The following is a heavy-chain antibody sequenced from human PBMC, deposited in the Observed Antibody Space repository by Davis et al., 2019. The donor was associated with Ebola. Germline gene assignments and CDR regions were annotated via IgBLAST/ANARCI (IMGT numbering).Heavy chain of an antibody. D-gene: IGHD4-11*01. CDR2: ISAYNGNT. CDR1: GGTFSSYA. Sequence: ASVKVSCKASGGTFSSYAISWVRQAPGQGLEWMGWISAYNGNTNYAQKLQGRVTMTTDTSTSTAYMELRSLRSDDTAVYYCAREATTPGNFGYWGQGTLVTVSS. CDR3: AREATTPGNFGY. V-gene: IGHV1-18*01. J-gene: IGHJ4*02.